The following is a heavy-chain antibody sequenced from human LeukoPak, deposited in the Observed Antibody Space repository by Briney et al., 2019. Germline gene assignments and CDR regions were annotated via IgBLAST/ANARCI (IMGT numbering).Heavy chain of an antibody. CDR1: GGSISSGGYY. Sequence: SETLSLTCTVSGGSISSGGYYWSWIRQHPGKGLEWIGYIYYSRSTYYNPSLKSRVTISVDASKNQFSLKLSSVTAADTAVYYCAAMEAAATYYFDYWGQGTLVTVSS. J-gene: IGHJ4*02. V-gene: IGHV4-31*03. CDR3: AAMEAAATYYFDY. D-gene: IGHD6-13*01. CDR2: IYYSRST.